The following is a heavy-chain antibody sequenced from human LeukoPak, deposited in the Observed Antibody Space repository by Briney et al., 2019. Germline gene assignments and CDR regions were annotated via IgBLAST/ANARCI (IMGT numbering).Heavy chain of an antibody. CDR2: IYYSGST. Sequence: KASETLSLTCTVSGGSISSSSYYWGWIRQPPGKGLEWIGSIYYSGSTYYNPSLKSRVTISVDTSKNQFSLKLSCVTAADTAVYYCARPSWGYVVVKDYWGQGTLVTVSS. V-gene: IGHV4-39*01. D-gene: IGHD3-22*01. J-gene: IGHJ4*02. CDR3: ARPSWGYVVVKDY. CDR1: GGSISSSSYY.